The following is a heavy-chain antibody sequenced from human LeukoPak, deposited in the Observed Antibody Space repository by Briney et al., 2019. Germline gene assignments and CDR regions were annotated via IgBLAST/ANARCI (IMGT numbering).Heavy chain of an antibody. D-gene: IGHD2-2*02. CDR2: MNPNSGNT. Sequence: ASVKVSCKASGYTFTSYDINWVRQATGQGLEWMGWMNPNSGNTGYAQKFQGGVTITRNTSISTAYMELSSLRSEDTAVYYCARGLGVVVPAAIGGDAFDIWGQGTMVTVSS. CDR1: GYTFTSYD. J-gene: IGHJ3*02. V-gene: IGHV1-8*03. CDR3: ARGLGVVVPAAIGGDAFDI.